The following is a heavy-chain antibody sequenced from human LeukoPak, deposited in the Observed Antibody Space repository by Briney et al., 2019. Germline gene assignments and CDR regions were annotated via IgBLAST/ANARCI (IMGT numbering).Heavy chain of an antibody. CDR2: ISYDGSNK. V-gene: IGHV3-30*18. Sequence: GGSLRLSCAASGFTFSSYGMHWVRQAPGKGLEWVAVISYDGSNKDYADSVKGRFTISRDNSKNTLYLQMNSLRAEDTAVYYCAKDGDYYDSSGYYYPSGIVSYYFDYWGQGTPVTVSS. D-gene: IGHD3-22*01. CDR1: GFTFSSYG. J-gene: IGHJ4*02. CDR3: AKDGDYYDSSGYYYPSGIVSYYFDY.